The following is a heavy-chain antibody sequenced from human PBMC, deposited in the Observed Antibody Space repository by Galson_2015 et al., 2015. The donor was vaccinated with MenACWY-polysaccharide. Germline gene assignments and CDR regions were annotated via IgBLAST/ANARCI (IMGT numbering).Heavy chain of an antibody. D-gene: IGHD1-26*01. V-gene: IGHV1-24*01. CDR1: GYTLTELS. Sequence: SVKVSCKVSGYTLTELSMHWVRQAPGKGLEWMGGFDPEDGETIYAQKFQGRVTMTEDTSTDTAYMELSSLRSEDTAVYYCATEGGSGYYYGMDVWGQGTTVTVSS. J-gene: IGHJ6*02. CDR2: FDPEDGET. CDR3: ATEGGSGYYYGMDV.